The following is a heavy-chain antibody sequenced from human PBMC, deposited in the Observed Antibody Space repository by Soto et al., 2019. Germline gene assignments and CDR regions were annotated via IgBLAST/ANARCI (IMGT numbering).Heavy chain of an antibody. J-gene: IGHJ4*02. D-gene: IGHD3-10*01. Sequence: QLQLQESGPGLVKPSETLSLTCTVSGGSISSSSYYWGWIRQPPGKGLEWIGSIYYSGSTYYNPSLKSRVTISVDTSKNQFSLKLSFVTAADTAVYYCARPGDYGSGSFDYWGQGTLVTVSS. V-gene: IGHV4-39*01. CDR2: IYYSGST. CDR1: GGSISSSSYY. CDR3: ARPGDYGSGSFDY.